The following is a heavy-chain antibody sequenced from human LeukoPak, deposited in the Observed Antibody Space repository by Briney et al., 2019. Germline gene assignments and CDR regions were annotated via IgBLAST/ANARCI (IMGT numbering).Heavy chain of an antibody. Sequence: GGPLRLSCAASGFTFSSYAMSWVRQAPGKGLEWVSAISGSGGSTYYADSVRGRFTISRDNSKNTLYLQMNSLRAEDTAVYYCAKELCLRCFLDYWGQGTLVTVSS. J-gene: IGHJ4*02. CDR2: ISGSGGST. CDR3: AKELCLRCFLDY. CDR1: GFTFSSYA. V-gene: IGHV3-23*01. D-gene: IGHD4/OR15-4a*01.